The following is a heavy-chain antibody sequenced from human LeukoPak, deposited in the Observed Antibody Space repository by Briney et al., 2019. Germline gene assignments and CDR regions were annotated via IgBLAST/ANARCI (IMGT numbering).Heavy chain of an antibody. CDR3: AKEGAYPIITYDS. V-gene: IGHV3-7*01. Sequence: PGGSLRLPCAASGFTFSSYWMNWVCQAPGKGLEWVANIKRDGNEKNYVDSVKGRFSISRDNAKNSLYLQMDSLRAEDTAVYYCAKEGAYPIITYDSWGQGALVTVSS. J-gene: IGHJ5*01. CDR2: IKRDGNEK. CDR1: GFTFSSYW. D-gene: IGHD3-10*01.